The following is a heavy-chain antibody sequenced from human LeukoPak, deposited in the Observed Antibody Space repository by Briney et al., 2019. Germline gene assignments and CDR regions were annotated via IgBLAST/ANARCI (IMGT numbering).Heavy chain of an antibody. Sequence: TGGSLRLSCAASGFTFSSYSMNWVRQAPGQGLEWVSSITSASSYTYYADSVKGRFTISRDNAKNSLYLQMNSLRAEDTAIYYCARDGVRGTYWGQGTLVTVSS. CDR1: GFTFSSYS. CDR2: ITSASSYT. CDR3: ARDGVRGTY. J-gene: IGHJ4*02. V-gene: IGHV3-21*01. D-gene: IGHD1-1*01.